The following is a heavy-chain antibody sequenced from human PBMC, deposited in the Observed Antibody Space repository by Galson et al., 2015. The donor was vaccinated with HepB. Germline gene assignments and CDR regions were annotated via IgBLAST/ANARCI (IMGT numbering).Heavy chain of an antibody. V-gene: IGHV3-30*03. CDR2: ISYDGSNK. D-gene: IGHD3-10*01. Sequence: SLRLSCAASGFTFSSYGMHWVRQAPGKGLEWVAVISYDGSNKYYADSVKGRFTISRDNSKNTLYLQMNRLRAEDTALYYCARERGQWFRSYGMDVWGQGTTVTVSS. CDR1: GFTFSSYG. J-gene: IGHJ6*02. CDR3: ARERGQWFRSYGMDV.